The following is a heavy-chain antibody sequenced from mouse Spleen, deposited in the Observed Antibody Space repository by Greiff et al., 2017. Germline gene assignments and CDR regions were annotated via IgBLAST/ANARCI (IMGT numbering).Heavy chain of an antibody. CDR3: TRRTTVVPDY. V-gene: IGHV1-15*01. Sequence: VQLQQSGAELVRPGASVTLSCKASGYTFTDYEMHWVKQTPVHGLEWIGAIDPETGGTAYNQKFKGKAILTADKSSSTAYMELRSLTSEDSAVYYCTRRTTVVPDYWGQGTTLTVSS. D-gene: IGHD1-1*01. CDR1: GYTFTDYE. J-gene: IGHJ2*01. CDR2: IDPETGGT.